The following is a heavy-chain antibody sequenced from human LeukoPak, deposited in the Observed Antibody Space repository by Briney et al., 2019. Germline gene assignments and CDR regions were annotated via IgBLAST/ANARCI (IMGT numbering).Heavy chain of an antibody. Sequence: RPSETLSLTCTVSGDSISSGDYYWSWIRQPAGKGLEWIGRISSSGSTNYNPSLKSRVTISVDTSKDQFSLNLSSVTAADTAMYYCARAVGTSRNFFDYWGQGTLVTVSS. CDR3: ARAVGTSRNFFDY. D-gene: IGHD4-23*01. J-gene: IGHJ4*02. CDR2: ISSSGST. CDR1: GDSISSGDYY. V-gene: IGHV4-61*02.